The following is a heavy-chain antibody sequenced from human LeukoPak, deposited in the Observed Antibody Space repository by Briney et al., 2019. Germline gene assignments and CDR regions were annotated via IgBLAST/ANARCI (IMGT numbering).Heavy chain of an antibody. CDR2: ISSSSSYI. V-gene: IGHV3-21*01. CDR1: GFTFSSYS. CDR3: ARTTPVGNYFDY. J-gene: IGHJ4*02. D-gene: IGHD7-27*01. Sequence: GGSLRLSCAASGFTFSSYSMNWVRQAPGKGLEWVSSISSSSSYIYYADSLKGRFTISRDNAKNSLYLQMNSLRAEDTAAYHCARTTPVGNYFDYWGQGTLVTVSS.